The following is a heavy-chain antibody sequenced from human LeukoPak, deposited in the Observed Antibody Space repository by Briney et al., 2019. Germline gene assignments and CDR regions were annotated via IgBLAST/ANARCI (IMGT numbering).Heavy chain of an antibody. Sequence: GGSLRLSCAASGFTFSNYAMSWVRQAPGKGLEWVSVISGSGGGTYYADSVKGRFTISRDNSKNTLYLQMNSLRAEDTAVYYCARDPHPLFIAVAGPNNWFDPWGQGTLVTVSS. D-gene: IGHD6-19*01. CDR1: GFTFSNYA. CDR2: ISGSGGGT. V-gene: IGHV3-23*01. J-gene: IGHJ5*02. CDR3: ARDPHPLFIAVAGPNNWFDP.